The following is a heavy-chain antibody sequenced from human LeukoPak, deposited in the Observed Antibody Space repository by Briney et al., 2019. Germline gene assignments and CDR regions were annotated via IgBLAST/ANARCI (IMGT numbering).Heavy chain of an antibody. CDR3: ARDLDWGAFDA. J-gene: IGHJ5*02. V-gene: IGHV3-23*01. CDR2: ISPSGSIS. CDR1: GFTFSSHG. D-gene: IGHD3-9*01. Sequence: GGSLRLSCAASGFTFSSHGINWVRQAPGKGLEWVSGISPSGSISYYADSVKGRFTISRDNSKNTVSLQMNSLRAEDTALYYCARDLDWGAFDAWGQGTLVTVSS.